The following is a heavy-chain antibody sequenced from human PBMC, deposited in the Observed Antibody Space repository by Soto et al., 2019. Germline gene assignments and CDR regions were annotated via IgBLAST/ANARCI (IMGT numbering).Heavy chain of an antibody. J-gene: IGHJ5*02. CDR2: IIPIFGTA. CDR1: GGTFSSYA. Sequence: QVQLVQSGAEVKKPGSSVKVSCKASGGTFSSYAISWVRQAPGQGLEWMGGIIPIFGTANYSQKFQCRVTITADESTSTAYMELSSLRSEDTAVYYCARGAWQQLVSNWFDPWGQGTLVTVSS. CDR3: ARGAWQQLVSNWFDP. D-gene: IGHD6-13*01. V-gene: IGHV1-69*01.